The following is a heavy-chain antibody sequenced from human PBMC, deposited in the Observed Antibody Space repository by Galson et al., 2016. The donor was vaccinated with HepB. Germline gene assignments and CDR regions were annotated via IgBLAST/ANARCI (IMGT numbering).Heavy chain of an antibody. Sequence: SLRLSCAASGFTFSSYWMHWVRQVPGKGLVWVSRIEGDGTGTHYADSVKGRFTISRDNAKNTLYVQMIGLRDEDTAVYYCARGVSSAPRSSFDYWGQGTLVTVSS. J-gene: IGHJ4*02. V-gene: IGHV3-74*01. CDR3: ARGVSSAPRSSFDY. CDR2: IEGDGTGT. D-gene: IGHD6-19*01. CDR1: GFTFSSYW.